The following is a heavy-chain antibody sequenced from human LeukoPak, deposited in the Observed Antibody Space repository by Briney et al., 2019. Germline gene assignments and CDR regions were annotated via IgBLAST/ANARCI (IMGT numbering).Heavy chain of an antibody. D-gene: IGHD3-10*01. Sequence: GGSLRLSCAASGFTFSRYGMNWVRQAPGKGLEGVALISYDGSNKYYADSVKGRFTISRDDSKNTLYLQMNSLRAEDTAVYYCASYYGSGSYYGGALDYWGQGTLVTVSS. V-gene: IGHV3-30*03. J-gene: IGHJ4*02. CDR1: GFTFSRYG. CDR2: ISYDGSNK. CDR3: ASYYGSGSYYGGALDY.